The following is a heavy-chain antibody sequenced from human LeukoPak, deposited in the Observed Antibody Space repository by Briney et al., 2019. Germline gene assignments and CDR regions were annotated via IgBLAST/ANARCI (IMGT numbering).Heavy chain of an antibody. V-gene: IGHV1-69*13. CDR2: IIPIFGTA. J-gene: IGHJ5*02. D-gene: IGHD6-19*01. CDR1: GGTFSSYA. Sequence: GASVTVSCKASGGTFSSYAISWVRQAPGQGLEWMGGIIPIFGTANYAQKFQGRVTITADESTSTAYMELSSLRSEDTAVYYCARDSSGWENWFDPWGQGTLVTVSS. CDR3: ARDSSGWENWFDP.